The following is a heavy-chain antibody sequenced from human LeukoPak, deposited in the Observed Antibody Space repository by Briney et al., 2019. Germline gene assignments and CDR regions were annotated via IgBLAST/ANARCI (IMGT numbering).Heavy chain of an antibody. CDR1: GFTFSSYV. J-gene: IGHJ4*02. CDR2: ISVFGGST. Sequence: PGGSLRLSCAASGFTFSSYVMSWVRQAQGKGLEWVSTISVFGGSTYYADSVKGRFTVSRDNSKSTLYMQMNSLRAEDTAIYYCARGEILAAALDYWGQGTLVTVSS. D-gene: IGHD6-25*01. V-gene: IGHV3-23*01. CDR3: ARGEILAAALDY.